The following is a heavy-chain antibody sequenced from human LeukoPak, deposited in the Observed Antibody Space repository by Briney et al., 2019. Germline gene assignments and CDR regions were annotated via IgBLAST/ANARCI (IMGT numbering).Heavy chain of an antibody. V-gene: IGHV1-69*01. D-gene: IGHD3-10*01. Sequence: SVKVSCKASGGTFSSYAISWVRQAPGQGLEWMGGIIPIFGTANYAQKFQGRVTITADESTSTAYMELSSLRSEDTAVYYCARVPSMVRGVIIEDYYGMDVWGKGTTVTVSS. CDR3: ARVPSMVRGVIIEDYYGMDV. CDR1: GGTFSSYA. J-gene: IGHJ6*04. CDR2: IIPIFGTA.